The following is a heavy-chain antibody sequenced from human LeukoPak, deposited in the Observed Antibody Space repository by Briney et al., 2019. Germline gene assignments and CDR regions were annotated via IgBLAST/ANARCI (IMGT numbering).Heavy chain of an antibody. CDR1: GFTFNTVW. Sequence: GGSLRLSCTASGFTFNTVWMTWVRQAPGKGREWVGRIKSKTDGERSDYAAAVKGRFIISRDDSEDTLFLQMNSLKTEDTAVYYCTTVHGAGPVNFDYWGQGSLVTVSS. CDR2: IKSKTDGERS. V-gene: IGHV3-15*01. CDR3: TTVHGAGPVNFDY. J-gene: IGHJ4*02. D-gene: IGHD3-16*01.